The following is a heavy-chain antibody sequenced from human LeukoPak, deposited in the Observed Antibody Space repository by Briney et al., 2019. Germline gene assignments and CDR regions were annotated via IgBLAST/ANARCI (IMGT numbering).Heavy chain of an antibody. Sequence: GGSLRLSCAASGFTFSSYGMHWVRQAPGKGLEWVAFMRYDGSNKYYADSVKGRFTISRDNSKNTLYLQMNSLRAEDTAVYYCAKSLAVAGKGGYFDYWGRGTLVTVSS. V-gene: IGHV3-30*02. D-gene: IGHD6-19*01. CDR3: AKSLAVAGKGGYFDY. CDR2: MRYDGSNK. CDR1: GFTFSSYG. J-gene: IGHJ4*02.